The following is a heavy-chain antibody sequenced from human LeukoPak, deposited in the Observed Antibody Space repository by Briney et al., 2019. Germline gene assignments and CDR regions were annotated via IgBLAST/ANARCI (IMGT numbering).Heavy chain of an antibody. J-gene: IGHJ4*02. V-gene: IGHV5-51*01. CDR2: IYPGDSDT. CDR1: GYSFTSYW. Sequence: GESLRISCKGSGYSFTSYWIGWVRQMPGKGLEWMGIIYPGDSDTRYSPSFRGQVTISADKSISTAYLQWSSLKASDTAMYYCARQTRDGSGSRGYSFDFWGQGTLVTVSS. CDR3: ARQTRDGSGSRGYSFDF. D-gene: IGHD3-10*01.